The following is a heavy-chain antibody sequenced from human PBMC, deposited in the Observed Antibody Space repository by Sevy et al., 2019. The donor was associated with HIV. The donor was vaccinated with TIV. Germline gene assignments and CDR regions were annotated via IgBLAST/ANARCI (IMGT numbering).Heavy chain of an antibody. CDR3: TREYSISWYYFDY. CDR1: GGTFSSYA. D-gene: IGHD6-13*01. V-gene: IGHV1-69*13. Sequence: ASVKVSCKASGGTFSSYAISWVRQAPGQGLEWMGGIIPIFGTANYAQKFQGRVTITADESTSTAYMELSSLRSEDTAVYCCTREYSISWYYFDYWGQGTLVTVSS. J-gene: IGHJ4*02. CDR2: IIPIFGTA.